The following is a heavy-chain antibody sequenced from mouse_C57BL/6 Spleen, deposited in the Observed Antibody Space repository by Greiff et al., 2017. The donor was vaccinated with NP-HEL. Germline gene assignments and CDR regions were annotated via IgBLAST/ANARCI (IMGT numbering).Heavy chain of an antibody. V-gene: IGHV1-82*01. J-gene: IGHJ4*01. CDR2: IYPGDGDT. D-gene: IGHD1-1*01. CDR3: ARGGYYGSNAMDY. Sequence: QVQLKESGPELVKPGASVKISCKASGYAFSSSWMNWVKQRPGKGLEWIGRIYPGDGDTNYNGKFKGKATLTADKSSSTAYMQLSSLTSEDSAVYFCARGGYYGSNAMDYWGQGTSVTVSS. CDR1: GYAFSSSW.